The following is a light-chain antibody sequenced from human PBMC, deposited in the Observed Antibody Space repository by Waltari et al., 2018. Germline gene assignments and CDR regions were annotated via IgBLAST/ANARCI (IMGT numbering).Light chain of an antibody. V-gene: IGKV1-8*01. Sequence: AIRITQSPSSLSASTGDRVTIPCRASPGISSYLAWYQQKPGKAPKFLIYAASTLQSGVPSRFSGSGSGTDFTLTISCLQSEDFASYYCQQYYSHPPTFGQGTKVENK. J-gene: IGKJ1*01. CDR3: QQYYSHPPT. CDR1: PGISSY. CDR2: AAS.